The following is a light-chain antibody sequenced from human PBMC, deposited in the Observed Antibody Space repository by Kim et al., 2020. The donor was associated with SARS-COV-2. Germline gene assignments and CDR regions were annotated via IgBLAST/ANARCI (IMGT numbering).Light chain of an antibody. V-gene: IGKV3-20*01. CDR3: QQYGSSPYT. Sequence: LSPRERATLSCRARQSVSSNYVAWYQQKPGQAPRLLVYGASTRPAGIPDRFTGSGSGTDFTLTINRLEPEDFAVYYCQQYGSSPYTFGQGTKLEI. CDR1: QSVSSNY. CDR2: GAS. J-gene: IGKJ2*01.